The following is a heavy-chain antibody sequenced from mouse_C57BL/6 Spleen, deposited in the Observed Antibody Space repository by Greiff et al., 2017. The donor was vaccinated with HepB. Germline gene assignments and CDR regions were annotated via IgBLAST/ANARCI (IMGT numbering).Heavy chain of an antibody. J-gene: IGHJ2*01. CDR3: ARERDYYGISAGYFDY. CDR1: GYTFTSYW. CDR2: IDPSDSYT. V-gene: IGHV1-69*01. D-gene: IGHD1-1*01. Sequence: QVQLQQPGAELVMPGASVKLSCKASGYTFTSYWMHWVKQRPGQGLEWIGEIDPSDSYTNYNQKFKGKSTLTVDKSSSTAYMQLSSLTSEDSAVYYCARERDYYGISAGYFDYWGQGTTLTVSS.